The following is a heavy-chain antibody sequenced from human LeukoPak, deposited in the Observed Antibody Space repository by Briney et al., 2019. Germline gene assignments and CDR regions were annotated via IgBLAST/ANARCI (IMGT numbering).Heavy chain of an antibody. CDR3: ATNSGARDSGN. J-gene: IGHJ4*02. CDR2: IDRCGVST. V-gene: IGHV1-46*01. D-gene: IGHD5-24*01. CDR1: GNAFSNYF. Sequence: ASVKVSCKASGNAFSNYFIQCVRQAPGQGRECMGVIDRCGVSTSHAQKFQGRISVSSDMSTSTVYMKLSSLTSEDTAVYFCATNSGARDSGNWGQGTLVTVSS.